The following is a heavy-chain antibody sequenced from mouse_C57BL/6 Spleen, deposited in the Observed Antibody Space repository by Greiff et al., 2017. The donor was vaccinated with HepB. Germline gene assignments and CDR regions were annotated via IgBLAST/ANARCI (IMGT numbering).Heavy chain of an antibody. CDR1: GFTFSSYA. J-gene: IGHJ2*01. CDR3: ARYRDYGSSYVGYYFDY. V-gene: IGHV5-4*03. CDR2: ISDGGSYT. D-gene: IGHD1-1*01. Sequence: DVMLVESGGGLVKPGGSLKLSCAASGFTFSSYAMSWVRQTPEKRLEWVATISDGGSYTYYPDNVKGRFTISRDNAKNNLYLQMSHLKSEDTAMYYCARYRDYGSSYVGYYFDYWGQGTTLTVSS.